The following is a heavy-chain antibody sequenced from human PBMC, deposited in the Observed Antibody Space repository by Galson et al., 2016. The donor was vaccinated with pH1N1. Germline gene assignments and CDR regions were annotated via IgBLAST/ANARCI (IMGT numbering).Heavy chain of an antibody. Sequence: TLSLTCTVSGGAISTGSYYWGWVRQPAGKGLEWIGRFSISGGTNYNSSLRSRVTISFDTSKNQFSLELTSVTAADTAVYYCARDHYFGSGIHYWGQGLQVTVS. CDR2: FSISGGT. J-gene: IGHJ4*02. V-gene: IGHV4-61*02. CDR1: GGAISTGSYY. D-gene: IGHD3-10*01. CDR3: ARDHYFGSGIHY.